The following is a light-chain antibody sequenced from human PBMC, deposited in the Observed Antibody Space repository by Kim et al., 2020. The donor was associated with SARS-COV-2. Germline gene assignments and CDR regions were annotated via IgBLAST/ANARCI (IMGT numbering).Light chain of an antibody. J-gene: IGLJ1*01. CDR3: AADGGNDWV. V-gene: IGLV2-8*01. CDR1: SGIVSHYMY. Sequence: IFSSSCGTSGIVSHYMYCSWHQQHPGTSPILLIYEVPTPPAAGPFRVSGSGSGNTASLSGSGFQAEDEADYYCAADGGNDWVFGTGTKVTVL. CDR2: EVP.